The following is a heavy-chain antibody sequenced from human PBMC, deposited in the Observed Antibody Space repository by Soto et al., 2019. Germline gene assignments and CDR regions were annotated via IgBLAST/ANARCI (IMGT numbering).Heavy chain of an antibody. CDR2: IYHSGST. Sequence: SETHSLTRALSLGSISSGGYSGRWFRQPPGKGLEWIGYIYHSGSTYYNPSLKSRVTISVDRSKNQFSLKLSSVTAADTAVYYCARMGDYRTWFDPWGQGTLVTVS. CDR3: ARMGDYRTWFDP. J-gene: IGHJ5*02. CDR1: LGSISSGGYS. D-gene: IGHD4-17*01. V-gene: IGHV4-30-2*01.